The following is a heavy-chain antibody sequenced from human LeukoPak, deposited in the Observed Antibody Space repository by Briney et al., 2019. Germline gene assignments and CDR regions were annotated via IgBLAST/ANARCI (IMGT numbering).Heavy chain of an antibody. CDR1: GLTFSDYY. CDR3: ASGTYYYGSGYFDY. J-gene: IGHJ4*02. V-gene: IGHV3-11*06. Sequence: GGSLRLSCAASGLTFSDYYMSWIRQAPGKGLEWVSYISSSSSYTNYADSVKGRFTISRDNAKNSLYLQMNSLRAEDTAVYYCASGTYYYGSGYFDYRGQGTLVTVSS. D-gene: IGHD3-10*01. CDR2: ISSSSSYT.